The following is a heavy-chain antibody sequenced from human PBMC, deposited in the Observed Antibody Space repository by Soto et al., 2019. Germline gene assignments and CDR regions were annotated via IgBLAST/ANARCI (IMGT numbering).Heavy chain of an antibody. Sequence: GASVKVSCKASGYTFTSYGISWVRQAPGQGLEWMGWISAYNGNTNYAQKLQGRVTMTTDTSTSTAYMELRSLRSDDTAVYYCARDTPLVQVVVAATCVFDIWGQGTMVSVSS. CDR2: ISAYNGNT. CDR1: GYTFTSYG. D-gene: IGHD2-15*01. V-gene: IGHV1-18*01. CDR3: ARDTPLVQVVVAATCVFDI. J-gene: IGHJ3*02.